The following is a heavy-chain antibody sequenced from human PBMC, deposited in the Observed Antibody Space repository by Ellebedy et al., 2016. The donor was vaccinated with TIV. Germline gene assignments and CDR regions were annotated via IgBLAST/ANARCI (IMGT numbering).Heavy chain of an antibody. V-gene: IGHV3-48*01. D-gene: IGHD4-17*01. J-gene: IGHJ5*02. CDR3: ARGHMTTVTTKMVDDWFDP. Sequence: GESLKISCEVSGFAFNTYGMNWVRQAPGKGLEWVSYVSSRSSSIHYTDSVKGRFTISRDNAKNTLYLQMNSLRAGDTAVYYCARGHMTTVTTKMVDDWFDPWGQGTLVTVSS. CDR1: GFAFNTYG. CDR2: VSSRSSSI.